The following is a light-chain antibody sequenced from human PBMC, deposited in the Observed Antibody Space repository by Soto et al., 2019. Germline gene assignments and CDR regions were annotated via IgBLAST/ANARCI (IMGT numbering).Light chain of an antibody. CDR2: DAS. V-gene: IGKV3-11*01. CDR3: QQRSNWPRRT. Sequence: EIVLTQSPATLSLSPGERATLSCRASQSVSSYLAWYQQKPGQAPRLLIYDASNRATGIPARFSGSGSGTDLTLAIRSLEPEDFAVYYCQQRSNWPRRTFGQGTKLEIK. CDR1: QSVSSY. J-gene: IGKJ2*01.